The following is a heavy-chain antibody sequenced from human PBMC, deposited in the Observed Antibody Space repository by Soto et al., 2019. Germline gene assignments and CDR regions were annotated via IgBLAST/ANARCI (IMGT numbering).Heavy chain of an antibody. CDR3: ARVYLGSGRNYGVSDY. CDR2: IYYSGST. Sequence: PSETLSLTCTVSGGSISSSSYYWGWIRQPPGKGLEWIGSIYYSGSTYYNPSLKSRVSMTTDTSTNTAFLDLRSLRSDDTAVYYCARVYLGSGRNYGVSDYWGQGSLVTVSS. V-gene: IGHV4-39*02. J-gene: IGHJ4*02. CDR1: GGSISSSSYY. D-gene: IGHD3-10*01.